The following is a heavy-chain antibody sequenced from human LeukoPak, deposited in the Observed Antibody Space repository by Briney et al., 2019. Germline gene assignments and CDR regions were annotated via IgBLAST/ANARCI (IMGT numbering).Heavy chain of an antibody. J-gene: IGHJ1*01. CDR2: IYHSGST. V-gene: IGHV4-38-2*02. CDR1: GYSISSGYY. D-gene: IGHD1/OR15-1a*01. CDR3: AKGGEQVTWNFQN. Sequence: PSETLSLTCTVCGYSISSGYYWGWIRQPPGKGLEWIGSIYHSGSTYYNPSLKSRVTISVDTSKNQFSLKLSSVTAADTAVYYCAKGGEQVTWNFQNWGQGTLVTVSS.